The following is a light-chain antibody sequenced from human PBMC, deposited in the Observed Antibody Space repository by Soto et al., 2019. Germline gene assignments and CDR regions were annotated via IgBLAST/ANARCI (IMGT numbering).Light chain of an antibody. J-gene: IGLJ1*01. V-gene: IGLV1-51*01. CDR1: SSNIGNNF. Sequence: QSVLTQPPSVSAAPGQKVTISCSGSSSNIGNNFVTWYQQLPGIAPKLLIYDNNKRPSGIPDRFSGSQSGTSATLGITGLQTGDEAVYYCGSWDSSLTYVFGTGTKVTVL. CDR2: DNN. CDR3: GSWDSSLTYV.